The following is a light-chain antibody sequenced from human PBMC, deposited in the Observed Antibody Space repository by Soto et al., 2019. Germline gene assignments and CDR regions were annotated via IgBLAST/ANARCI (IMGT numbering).Light chain of an antibody. CDR3: QQYNRWWT. J-gene: IGKJ1*01. CDR2: GAF. CDR1: QSLSTN. V-gene: IGKV3-15*01. Sequence: IAITQSPATLSVSPGDRPTLSCRASQSLSTNLAWYQQKPGQAPSLLIYGAFNRASGNPARFSGSGSGTEFTLTNSSLQSEDFAFSYCQQYNRWWTFGQGTRV.